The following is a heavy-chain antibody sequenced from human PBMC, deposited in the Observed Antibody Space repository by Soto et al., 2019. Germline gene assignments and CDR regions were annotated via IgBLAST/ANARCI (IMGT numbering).Heavy chain of an antibody. J-gene: IGHJ5*02. CDR3: ASSMVRLNWFDP. CDR1: GGSISSGGYY. D-gene: IGHD3-10*01. CDR2: IYYSGST. V-gene: IGHV4-31*03. Sequence: PSETLSLTCTVSGGSISSGGYYWSWIRQHPGKGLEWIGYIYYSGSTYYNPSLKSRVTISVDTSKNQFSLKLSSVTAADTAVYYCASSMVRLNWFDPWGQGTLVTVSS.